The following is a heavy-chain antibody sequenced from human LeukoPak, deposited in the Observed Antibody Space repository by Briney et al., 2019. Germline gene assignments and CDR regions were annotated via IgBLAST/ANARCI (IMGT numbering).Heavy chain of an antibody. CDR3: AREGGGSGSYWFDP. CDR2: ISYDGSNI. V-gene: IGHV3-30-3*01. D-gene: IGHD1-26*01. Sequence: GGSLRLSCAASGFTFSSYAMHWVRQAPGKGLEWVAVISYDGSNIYYADSVKGRFTISRDNSKHTLYLQMNSLRAQDTAVYYCAREGGGSGSYWFDPWGQGTLVTVSS. CDR1: GFTFSSYA. J-gene: IGHJ5*02.